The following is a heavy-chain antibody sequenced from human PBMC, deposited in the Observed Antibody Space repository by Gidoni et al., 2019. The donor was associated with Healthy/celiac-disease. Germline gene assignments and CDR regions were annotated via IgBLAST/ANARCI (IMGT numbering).Heavy chain of an antibody. CDR2: ISAYNGNT. J-gene: IGHJ4*02. CDR3: ARFSVVVIAIPFDY. V-gene: IGHV1-18*04. Sequence: QVPLVQSGSEVTKPGASVKVSCKASGYTFTSYGISWVRQAPGQGLEWMGWISAYNGNTNYAQKLQGRVTMTTDTSTSTAYMELRSLRSDYTAVYYCARFSVVVIAIPFDYWGQGTLVTVSS. D-gene: IGHD2-21*01. CDR1: GYTFTSYG.